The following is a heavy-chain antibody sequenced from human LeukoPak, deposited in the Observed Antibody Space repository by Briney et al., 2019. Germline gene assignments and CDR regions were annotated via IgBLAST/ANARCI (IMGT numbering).Heavy chain of an antibody. CDR2: IGTAGDT. D-gene: IGHD6-13*01. CDR1: GFTFNSYG. Sequence: GGSLRLSCAASGFTFNSYGMHWVRQAAGKGLEWVSAIGTAGDTYYPGSVKGRFTISRDNAKNSLYLQMNSLRAEDTAVYYCARGYSSSWYGYYYYYYMDVWGKGTTVTVSS. V-gene: IGHV3-13*01. J-gene: IGHJ6*03. CDR3: ARGYSSSWYGYYYYYYMDV.